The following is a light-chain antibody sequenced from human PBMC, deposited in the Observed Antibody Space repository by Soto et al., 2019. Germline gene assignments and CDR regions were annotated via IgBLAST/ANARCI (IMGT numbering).Light chain of an antibody. V-gene: IGKV1-27*01. J-gene: IGKJ1*01. Sequence: DIQMTQSPSSLSASVGDRVTITCRASQGINSYLAWYQQKPGKVPKLLIYAASTLQSGVPSRFSGSGSGTAFTLTISRLQPEDVATYYCQNYTSAPWTFGQGTKVEIK. CDR2: AAS. CDR1: QGINSY. CDR3: QNYTSAPWT.